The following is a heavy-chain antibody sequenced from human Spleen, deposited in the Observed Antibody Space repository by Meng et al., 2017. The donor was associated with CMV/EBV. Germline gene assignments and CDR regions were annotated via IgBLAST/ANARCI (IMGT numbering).Heavy chain of an antibody. D-gene: IGHD3-22*01. V-gene: IGHV1-69*05. CDR1: GGTFSTYG. CDR2: IIPIFGTT. J-gene: IGHJ6*02. CDR3: ARDLATVIATGLHYGMDV. Sequence: SVKVSCKASGGTFSTYGISWVRQAPGQGLEWMGGIIPIFGTTNYAQKFQGRVTITTDESTSTAYMELSSLRSEDTAVYYCARDLATVIATGLHYGMDVWGQGTTVTVSS.